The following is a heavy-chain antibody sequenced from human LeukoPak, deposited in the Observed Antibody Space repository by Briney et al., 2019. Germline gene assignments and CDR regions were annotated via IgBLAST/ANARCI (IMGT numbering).Heavy chain of an antibody. Sequence: GGSLRLSCAASGFTFSSYAMSWVRQAPGKGLEWVSAISGSGGSTYYADSVKGRFTISRDNSKNTLYLQMNSLRAEDTAVYYCARDLRFLEWLFYYWGQGTLVTVSS. CDR1: GFTFSSYA. V-gene: IGHV3-23*01. CDR3: ARDLRFLEWLFYY. D-gene: IGHD3-3*01. J-gene: IGHJ4*02. CDR2: ISGSGGST.